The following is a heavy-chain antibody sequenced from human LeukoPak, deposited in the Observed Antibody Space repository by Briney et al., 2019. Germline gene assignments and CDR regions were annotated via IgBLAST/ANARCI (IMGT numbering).Heavy chain of an antibody. Sequence: LETLSLTCTVSGYSISSGYYWGWIRQPPGKGLEWIGSIYHSGSTYYNPSLKSRVTISVDTSKNQFSLKLSSVTAADTAVYYCARGLSAFDIWGQGTMVTVSS. CDR2: IYHSGST. D-gene: IGHD3-16*01. CDR1: GYSISSGYY. J-gene: IGHJ3*02. CDR3: ARGLSAFDI. V-gene: IGHV4-38-2*02.